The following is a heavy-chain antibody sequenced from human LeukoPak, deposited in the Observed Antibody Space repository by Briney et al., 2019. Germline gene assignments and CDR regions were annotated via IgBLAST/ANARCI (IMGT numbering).Heavy chain of an antibody. CDR1: GGSISSYY. Sequence: SETLSLTCTVSGGSISSYYWSWIRQPAGKGLEWIGRVYTSGTTNSNPSLKSRVTMSVDTSKNQFSLNLSSVTAADTAIYYCAREGGYSYGFDYWGRGTLVTVSS. CDR3: AREGGYSYGFDY. D-gene: IGHD5-18*01. V-gene: IGHV4-4*07. CDR2: VYTSGTT. J-gene: IGHJ4*02.